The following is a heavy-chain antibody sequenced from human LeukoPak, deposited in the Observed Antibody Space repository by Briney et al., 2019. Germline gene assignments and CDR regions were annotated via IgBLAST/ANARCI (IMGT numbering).Heavy chain of an antibody. CDR1: GFVFRNYF. CDR2: IKNDGSEK. CDR3: ATDQGIY. V-gene: IGHV3-7*01. Sequence: GGSLRLSCAASGFVFRNYFMSWVRQAPGKGLEWVASIKNDGSEKYYVDSVRGRYTISRDNTKNSLYLQMSSLRAEDTAVYYCATDQGIYWGQGTLVTVSS. J-gene: IGHJ4*02.